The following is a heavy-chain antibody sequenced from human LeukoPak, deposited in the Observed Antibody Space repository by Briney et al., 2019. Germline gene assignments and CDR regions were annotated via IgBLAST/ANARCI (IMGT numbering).Heavy chain of an antibody. CDR3: ARRPSFVSSGYY. CDR2: INHSGST. J-gene: IGHJ4*02. D-gene: IGHD3-22*01. Sequence: SETLSLTCAVYGGSFSGYYWSWIRQPPGKGLEWIGEINHSGSTNYNPSLKSRVTISVDTSKNQFSLKLSSVTAADTAVYYCARRPSFVSSGYYWGQGTLVTVSS. CDR1: GGSFSGYY. V-gene: IGHV4-34*01.